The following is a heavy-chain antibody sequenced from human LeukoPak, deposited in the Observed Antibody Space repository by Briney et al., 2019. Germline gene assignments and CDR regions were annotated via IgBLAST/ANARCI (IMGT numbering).Heavy chain of an antibody. CDR1: GFTFSSYD. CDR3: AKGYSSNWYDATVAAFDI. Sequence: GGSLRLSCAASGFTFSSYDMHWVRQATGKGLEWVSAIGTAGDTYYPGSVKGRFTISRDNSKNTLYLQMNSLRAEDTAVYYCAKGYSSNWYDATVAAFDIWGQGTMVTVSS. CDR2: IGTAGDT. D-gene: IGHD6-13*01. J-gene: IGHJ3*02. V-gene: IGHV3-13*01.